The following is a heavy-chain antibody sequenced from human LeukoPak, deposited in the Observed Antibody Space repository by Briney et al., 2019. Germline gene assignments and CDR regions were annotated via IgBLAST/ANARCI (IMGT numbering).Heavy chain of an antibody. Sequence: SETLSLTCTVSGGSISSGDYYWSWIRQPPGKGLVWIGYIYYSGNTYYNPSLKSRVTISVDTSKNQFSLKLSSVTAADTAVYYCARVGDKLATDAFDIWGQGTMVTVSS. V-gene: IGHV4-30-4*08. D-gene: IGHD3-3*01. J-gene: IGHJ3*02. CDR1: GGSISSGDYY. CDR3: ARVGDKLATDAFDI. CDR2: IYYSGNT.